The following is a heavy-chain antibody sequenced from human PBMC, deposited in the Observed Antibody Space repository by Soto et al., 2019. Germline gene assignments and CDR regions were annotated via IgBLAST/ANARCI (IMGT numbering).Heavy chain of an antibody. Sequence: ASVEVSCKXSGYTFTGYYMHWVRQAPGQGLEWMGWINPNSGGTNYAQKFQGWVTMTRDTSISTAYMELSRLRSDDTAVYYCARRAGHSSSPDYYYYGMDVWGQGTTVTVSS. J-gene: IGHJ6*02. CDR1: GYTFTGYY. CDR3: ARRAGHSSSPDYYYYGMDV. V-gene: IGHV1-2*04. D-gene: IGHD6-6*01. CDR2: INPNSGGT.